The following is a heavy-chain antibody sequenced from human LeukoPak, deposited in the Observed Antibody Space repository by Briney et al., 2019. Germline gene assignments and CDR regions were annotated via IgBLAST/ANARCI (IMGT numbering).Heavy chain of an antibody. D-gene: IGHD3-3*01. CDR1: GYTFTDYY. Sequence: VASVKVSCKTSGYTFTDYYIHWVRQAPGQGLEWMGWINTKTGGTSFARTFQGRVTMTRDPSITTVYMDMAWLTSDDTAIYFCARADFIDAGPYLIAPWGQGTLVTVSS. CDR3: ARADFIDAGPYLIAP. J-gene: IGHJ5*02. CDR2: INTKTGGT. V-gene: IGHV1-2*02.